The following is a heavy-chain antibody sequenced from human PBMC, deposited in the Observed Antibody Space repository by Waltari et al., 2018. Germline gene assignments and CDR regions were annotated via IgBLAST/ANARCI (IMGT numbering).Heavy chain of an antibody. CDR3: ARGGGPRTVVALTFDL. J-gene: IGHJ4*02. D-gene: IGHD3-22*01. CDR2: ISPYNGNA. Sequence: QFQLVQSEAEVKNPGDVVKVSCKAAGYTFTNFGITWVRQAPGRGLEWMGWISPYNGNADYEQKLQGRVTMTTDTSTKTAFLELRSLRSDDTAVYYCARGGGPRTVVALTFDLWGQGTLVTVSS. CDR1: GYTFTNFG. V-gene: IGHV1-18*01.